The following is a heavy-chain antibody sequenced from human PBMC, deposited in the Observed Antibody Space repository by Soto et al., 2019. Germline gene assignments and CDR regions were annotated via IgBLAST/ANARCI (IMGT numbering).Heavy chain of an antibody. CDR3: ASDGGSGLRWFDP. CDR2: ISSSSAYI. V-gene: IGHV3-21*01. D-gene: IGHD6-19*01. J-gene: IGHJ5*02. CDR1: GLSFNTYN. Sequence: WWSLRLSCAATGLSFNTYNMNWFRQAPGKGLEWVSSISSSSAYIYYADSVKGRFTISRDNAKNLLFLRINSLSAEDTAVDYCASDGGSGLRWFDPWGKGAQVTVSS.